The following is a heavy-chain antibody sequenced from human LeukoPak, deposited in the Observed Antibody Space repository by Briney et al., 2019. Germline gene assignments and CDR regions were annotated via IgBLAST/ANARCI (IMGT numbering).Heavy chain of an antibody. Sequence: PARSLRLSCAASGFTFSSYAMHWVRQAPGKGLEWVAVISYDGSNKYYADSVKGRFTISRDNSKNTLYLQMNSLRAEDTAVYYCARDSDILTGYYYYYGMDVWGQGTTVTVSS. CDR1: GFTFSSYA. CDR3: ARDSDILTGYYYYYGMDV. J-gene: IGHJ6*02. V-gene: IGHV3-30*04. CDR2: ISYDGSNK. D-gene: IGHD3-9*01.